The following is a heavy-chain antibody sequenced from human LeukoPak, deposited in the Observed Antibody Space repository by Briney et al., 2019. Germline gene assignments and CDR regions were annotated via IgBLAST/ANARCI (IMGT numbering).Heavy chain of an antibody. D-gene: IGHD1-26*01. CDR2: LYSCGST. Sequence: GGSLRLSCAASGFSVSDTYMRWARQAPGKGLEWVSLLYSCGSTHYADSVKGRLTISRDKSKNMLSLQMNSLRAEDTAVYYCARGKSGIYTRSFDYWGQGTLVTVSS. V-gene: IGHV3-66*01. J-gene: IGHJ4*02. CDR3: ARGKSGIYTRSFDY. CDR1: GFSVSDTY.